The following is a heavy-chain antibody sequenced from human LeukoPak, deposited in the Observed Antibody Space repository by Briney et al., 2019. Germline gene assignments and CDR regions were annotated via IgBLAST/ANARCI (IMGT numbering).Heavy chain of an antibody. CDR3: ARGPRTIFGVVIIRRGWFDP. Sequence: PSETLSLTCAVYGGSLSGYYWSWIRQPPGKGLEWIGEINHSGSTNYNPSLKSRVTISVDTSKNQFSLKLSSVTAADTAVYYCARGPRTIFGVVIIRRGWFDPWGQGTLVTVSS. D-gene: IGHD3-3*01. V-gene: IGHV4-34*01. J-gene: IGHJ5*02. CDR1: GGSLSGYY. CDR2: INHSGST.